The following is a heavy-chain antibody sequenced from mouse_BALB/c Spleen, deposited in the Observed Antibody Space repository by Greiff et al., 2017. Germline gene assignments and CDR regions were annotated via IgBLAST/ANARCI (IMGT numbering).Heavy chain of an antibody. J-gene: IGHJ3*01. V-gene: IGHV6-6*02. CDR2: IRLKSNNYAT. Sequence: EVQLVESGGGLVQPGGSMKLSCVASGFTFSNYWMNWVRQSPEKGLEWVAEIRLKSNNYATHYAESVKGRFTISRDDSKSSVYLQMNNLRAEDTGIYYCTPWYYGSSCAYWGQGTLVTVSA. CDR1: GFTFSNYW. D-gene: IGHD1-1*01. CDR3: TPWYYGSSCAY.